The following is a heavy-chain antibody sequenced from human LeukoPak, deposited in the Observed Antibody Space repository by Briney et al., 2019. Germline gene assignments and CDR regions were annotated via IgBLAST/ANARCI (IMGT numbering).Heavy chain of an antibody. J-gene: IGHJ3*02. Sequence: ASVKVSCKASGYTFTSYGISWVRQAPGQGLELMGWISAYNGNTNYAQKLQDRVTMTADTSTSTAYMELRSLRSDDTAVYYCARDMGELLWFGGGDAFDIWGQGTMVTVSS. CDR2: ISAYNGNT. CDR3: ARDMGELLWFGGGDAFDI. CDR1: GYTFTSYG. V-gene: IGHV1-18*01. D-gene: IGHD3-10*01.